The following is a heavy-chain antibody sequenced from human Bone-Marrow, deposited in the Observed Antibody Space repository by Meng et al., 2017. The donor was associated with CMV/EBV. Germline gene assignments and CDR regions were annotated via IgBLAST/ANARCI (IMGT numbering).Heavy chain of an antibody. CDR1: GGSISSCC. Sequence: QVPVQEPGPGVVKPSETLSLTCTCSGGSISSCCWSVSRQRPGKGQAWIGSIYYSGSTYYNPSLKSRVTISVDKSKTQFSLKLRSAIAADTAVYYCAISRMDCSGGRCYWIDYWGQGTLVTVSS. J-gene: IGHJ4*02. V-gene: IGHV4-59*05. D-gene: IGHD2-15*01. CDR2: IYYSGST. CDR3: AISRMDCSGGRCYWIDY.